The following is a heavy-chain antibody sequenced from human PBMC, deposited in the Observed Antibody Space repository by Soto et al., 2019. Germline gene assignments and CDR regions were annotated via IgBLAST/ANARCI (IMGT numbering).Heavy chain of an antibody. CDR2: ISSSSSYI. Sequence: EVQLVESGGGLVKPGGSLRLSCAASGFTFSSYSMNWVRQAPGKGLEWVSSISSSSSYIYYADSVKGRFTISRDNAKNSLYLQMNSLRAEDTAVYYCARWSVIGADYYYGMDVWGQGTTVTVSS. CDR3: ARWSVIGADYYYGMDV. V-gene: IGHV3-21*01. D-gene: IGHD3-10*01. CDR1: GFTFSSYS. J-gene: IGHJ6*02.